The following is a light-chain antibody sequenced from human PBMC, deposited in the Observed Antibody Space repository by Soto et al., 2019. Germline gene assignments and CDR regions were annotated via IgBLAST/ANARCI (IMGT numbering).Light chain of an antibody. CDR1: QSIRSHY. V-gene: IGKV3D-15*01. Sequence: DIVLTQSPATLSLSPGERATLSCRASQSIRSHYLAWYQQKPGQAPRLLIYGAASRATGIPDRFSGSESGTEFTLTISSLQSEDFAIYYCQQHNNWPPITFGQGTRLEIK. CDR3: QQHNNWPPIT. CDR2: GAA. J-gene: IGKJ5*01.